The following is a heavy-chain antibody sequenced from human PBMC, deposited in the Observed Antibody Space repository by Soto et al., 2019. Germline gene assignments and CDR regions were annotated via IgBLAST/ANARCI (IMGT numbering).Heavy chain of an antibody. CDR2: ISVGGGIT. D-gene: IGHD4-17*01. CDR3: AKDPNGDYIGAFDS. J-gene: IGHJ4*02. Sequence: EVQLLESGGGLVRPGGSLRLSCVGSGFTFSTYAMTWVRQAPGKGLEWVSAISVGGGITKYADSVKGRFTISRDNSKNTLYLQMNSLRAEDTARYYWAKDPNGDYIGAFDSWGQGTLVTVSS. V-gene: IGHV3-23*01. CDR1: GFTFSTYA.